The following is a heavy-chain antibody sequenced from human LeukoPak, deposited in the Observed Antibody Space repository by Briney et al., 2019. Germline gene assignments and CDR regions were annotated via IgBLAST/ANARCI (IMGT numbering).Heavy chain of an antibody. CDR3: ARGWAAAGISDY. D-gene: IGHD6-13*01. CDR1: GFTFSTYA. Sequence: GGSLRLSCAASGFTFSTYAIHWVRQAPGKGLEWVAVISFDGVNTFYADSVKGRFTISRDNSNNTVYLQMNNLRPEDTAVYYCARGWAAAGISDYWGQGTLVTVSS. J-gene: IGHJ4*02. CDR2: ISFDGVNT. V-gene: IGHV3-30*04.